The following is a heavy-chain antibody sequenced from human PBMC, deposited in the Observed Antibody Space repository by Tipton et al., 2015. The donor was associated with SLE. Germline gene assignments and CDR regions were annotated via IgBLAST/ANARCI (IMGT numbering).Heavy chain of an antibody. CDR1: GASISSRTYY. CDR3: SRKSSTADI. Sequence: TLSLTCIVSGASISSRTYYWGCIRQSPGKGLEWIGSVYDSGITYYSPSPKSRVTISVDTSKNEVYLDMGSVTAADTAMYYCSRKSSTADIWGRGTLVTVS. V-gene: IGHV4-39*07. J-gene: IGHJ2*01. D-gene: IGHD2-15*01. CDR2: VYDSGIT.